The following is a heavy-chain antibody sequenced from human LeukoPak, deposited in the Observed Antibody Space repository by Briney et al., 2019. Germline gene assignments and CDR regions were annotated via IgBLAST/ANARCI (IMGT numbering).Heavy chain of an antibody. CDR1: GFTLRSYA. CDR3: AKYPGMDV. CDR2: ISVSGGST. J-gene: IGHJ6*02. V-gene: IGHV3-23*01. Sequence: GGSLRLSCAASGFTLRSYAMSWVRRAPGKGLEWVSGISVSGGSTYYADSVKGRFTISRDNSNNTLYLQMNSLRVEDTAIYYCAKYPGMDVWGQGTTVTVSS.